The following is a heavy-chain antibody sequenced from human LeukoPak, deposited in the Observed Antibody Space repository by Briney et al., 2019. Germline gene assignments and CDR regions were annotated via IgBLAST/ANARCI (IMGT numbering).Heavy chain of an antibody. V-gene: IGHV3-33*01. CDR3: ARGRGHYYYAMDV. CDR1: GFTFSSYG. J-gene: IGHJ6*02. CDR2: VWYDGRNK. D-gene: IGHD1-26*01. Sequence: PGRSLRLSCAASGFTFSSYGMHWVRQAPGKGLEWVAVVWYDGRNKYYADSVKGRFTISRDNSKNTMYMEMNTLRAEDTAVYYCARGRGHYYYAMDVWGQGTTVTVSS.